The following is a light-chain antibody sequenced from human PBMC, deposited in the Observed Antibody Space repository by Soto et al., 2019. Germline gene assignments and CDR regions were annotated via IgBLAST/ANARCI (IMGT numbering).Light chain of an antibody. CDR2: DVS. J-gene: IGLJ2*01. Sequence: QSALTQPPSASGSPGQSVTISCTGTSSDVGNYNYVSWYQQHPGKAPKLIIYDVSKRPSGVPDRFSGSKSANTASLTVSGLQAEDEADYYCSSFAGSNGVVFGGWTKVTVL. CDR3: SSFAGSNGVV. V-gene: IGLV2-8*01. CDR1: SSDVGNYNY.